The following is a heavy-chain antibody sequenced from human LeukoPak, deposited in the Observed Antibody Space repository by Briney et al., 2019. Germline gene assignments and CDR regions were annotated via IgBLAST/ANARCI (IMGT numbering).Heavy chain of an antibody. D-gene: IGHD3-22*01. CDR1: GFTFTSYA. V-gene: IGHV3-23*01. J-gene: IGHJ3*02. CDR3: ASIAEGGLVVKDAFDI. Sequence: PGGSLRLSCAASGFTFTSYAMSWVRQAPGKGLEWVSAISGSGGSTYYADSVKGRFTISRDNSKNTLYLQMNSLRAEDTAVYYCASIAEGGLVVKDAFDIWGQGTMVTVSS. CDR2: ISGSGGST.